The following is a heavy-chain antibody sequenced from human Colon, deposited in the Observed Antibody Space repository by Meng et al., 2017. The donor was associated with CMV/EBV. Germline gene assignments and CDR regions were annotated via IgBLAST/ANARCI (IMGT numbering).Heavy chain of an antibody. J-gene: IGHJ4*02. CDR3: VRVGIAVAGSGWVDY. Sequence: GGSLRLSCAAFGFTVSSNYMSWVRQAPGKGLEWVSVIYGGGSTYYADSVKGRFTISRDNSKNTLYLQMNSLTAGDTAVYYCVRVGIAVAGSGWVDYWGQGTLVTVSS. V-gene: IGHV3-53*01. D-gene: IGHD6-19*01. CDR1: GFTVSSNY. CDR2: IYGGGST.